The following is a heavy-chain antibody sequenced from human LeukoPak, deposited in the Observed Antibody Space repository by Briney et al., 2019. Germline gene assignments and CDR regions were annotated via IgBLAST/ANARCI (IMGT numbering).Heavy chain of an antibody. V-gene: IGHV1-2*02. CDR2: INPNSGGT. CDR1: GYTFTSYY. D-gene: IGHD2-15*01. J-gene: IGHJ4*02. Sequence: ASVKVSCKASGYTFTSYYMHWVRQAPGQGLEWMGWINPNSGGTNYAQKFQGRVTMTRDTSISTAYMELSRLRSDDTAVYYCARDPTPSGGSCIFDYWGQGTLVTVSS. CDR3: ARDPTPSGGSCIFDY.